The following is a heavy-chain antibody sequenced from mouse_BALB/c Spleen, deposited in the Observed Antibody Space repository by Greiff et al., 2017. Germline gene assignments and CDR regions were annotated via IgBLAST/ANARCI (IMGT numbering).Heavy chain of an antibody. D-gene: IGHD2-4*01. CDR3: ARGDYDPYDMDY. Sequence: EVQLVESGGGLVKPGGSLKLSCAASGFTFSSYAMSWVRQSPEKRLEWVAEISSGGSYTYYPDTVTGRFTISRDNAKNTLYLEMSSLRSEDTAMYYCARGDYDPYDMDYWGQGTSVTVSS. CDR2: ISSGGSYT. CDR1: GFTFSSYA. J-gene: IGHJ4*01. V-gene: IGHV5-9-4*01.